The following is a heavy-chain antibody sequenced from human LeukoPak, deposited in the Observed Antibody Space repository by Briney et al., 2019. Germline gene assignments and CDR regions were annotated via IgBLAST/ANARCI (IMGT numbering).Heavy chain of an antibody. D-gene: IGHD3-9*01. CDR1: GGSINSNSHP. CDR3: ARRGDILTDYAFDY. J-gene: IGHJ4*02. V-gene: IGHV4-39*01. CDR2: IYYSGTT. Sequence: NTSETLSLTCSVSGGSINSNSHPWDWIRQAPGKGLEWNGNIYYSGTTSYNPSLKSRVTISVDTSKNQFSLRLSSVTAADTAVYYCARRGDILTDYAFDYWGQGTLVTVSS.